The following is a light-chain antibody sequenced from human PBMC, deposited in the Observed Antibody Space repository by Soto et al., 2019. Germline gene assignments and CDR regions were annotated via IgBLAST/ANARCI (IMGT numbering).Light chain of an antibody. Sequence: QPVLTQPPSASGTPGQRVTISCSGSSSNIGNNTVNWYQQLPGTAPKLLIYGNSQRPSGVPDRFSGSKSGTSASLAISGLQSEDEADYYCGSWDDSLNGWVFGGGTKVTVL. CDR1: SSNIGNNT. CDR2: GNS. J-gene: IGLJ3*02. V-gene: IGLV1-44*01. CDR3: GSWDDSLNGWV.